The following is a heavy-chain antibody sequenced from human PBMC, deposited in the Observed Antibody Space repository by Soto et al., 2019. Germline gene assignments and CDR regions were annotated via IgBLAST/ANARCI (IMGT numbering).Heavy chain of an antibody. V-gene: IGHV1-18*01. CDR2: ISTYNGNT. Sequence: QVQLVQSGAEVKKPGASVKVSCKASGYTFTTYGMSWVRQAPGQGLDWMGWISTYNGNTKYAERLQGRVTMTTDTTTSTVYMELRSLRSDDTAVYYCVRGPTDYYDNSGNYFLDYWGQGTLVTVSS. J-gene: IGHJ4*02. CDR1: GYTFTTYG. D-gene: IGHD3-22*01. CDR3: VRGPTDYYDNSGNYFLDY.